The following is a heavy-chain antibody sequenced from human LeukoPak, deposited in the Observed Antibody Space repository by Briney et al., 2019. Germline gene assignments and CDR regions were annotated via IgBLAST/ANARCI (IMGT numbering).Heavy chain of an antibody. V-gene: IGHV4-30-2*01. J-gene: IGHJ4*02. CDR1: GGSISSGGYY. CDR2: IYQSGST. CDR3: ARDVPEQWLDY. D-gene: IGHD6-19*01. Sequence: ASQTLSLTCTVSGGSISSGGYYWSWIRQPPGKGLEWIGYIYQSGSTYYNPSLKSRVTISLDRSRNQFSLKLSSVTAADTAIYYCARDVPEQWLDYWGQGTLVTVSS.